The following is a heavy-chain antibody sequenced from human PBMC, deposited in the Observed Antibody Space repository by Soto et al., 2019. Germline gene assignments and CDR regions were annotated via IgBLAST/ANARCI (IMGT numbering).Heavy chain of an antibody. CDR3: ARGSSGYDFWSGYSGYYMDV. D-gene: IGHD3-3*01. J-gene: IGHJ6*03. V-gene: IGHV1-8*01. CDR2: VNPNSGDT. CDR1: GYSFTSYD. Sequence: ASVKVSCKASGYSFTSYDMNWVRQAPGQGLEWMGWVNPNSGDTDYAQKFQDRVTMTTDTSIRTAYMELSSLRSDDTAVYYCARGSSGYDFWSGYSGYYMDVWGKGTTVTVSS.